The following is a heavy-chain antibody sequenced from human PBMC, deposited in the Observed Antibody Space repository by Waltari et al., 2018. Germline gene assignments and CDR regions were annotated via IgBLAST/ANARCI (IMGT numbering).Heavy chain of an antibody. J-gene: IGHJ4*02. V-gene: IGHV3-74*01. CDR2: ISGDGSTI. CDR1: GFTLSGTW. D-gene: IGHD3-3*01. CDR3: ARGADL. Sequence: EVQLVESGGGLPGGSLRLSCAASGFTLSGTWLHWVRQVPGKGLGWVSRISGDGSTINYADSVKGRFTISRDTAKNTLYLQMNSLRAEDTAVYYCARGADLRGQGILVTVSS.